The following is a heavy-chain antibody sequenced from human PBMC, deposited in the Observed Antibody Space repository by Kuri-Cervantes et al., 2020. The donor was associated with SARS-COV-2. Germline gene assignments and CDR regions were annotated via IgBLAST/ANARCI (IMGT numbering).Heavy chain of an antibody. J-gene: IGHJ4*02. CDR1: GFTFSSYA. V-gene: IGHV3-30*14. Sequence: GESLKISCAASGFTFSSYAMHWVRQAPGKGLEWVAVISYDGSNKYYADSVKGRFTIPRDNAKNTLYLQMNSLRAEDTAVYYCARGVSGEGLVGATGYWGQGTLVTVSS. CDR2: ISYDGSNK. CDR3: ARGVSGEGLVGATGY. D-gene: IGHD1-26*01.